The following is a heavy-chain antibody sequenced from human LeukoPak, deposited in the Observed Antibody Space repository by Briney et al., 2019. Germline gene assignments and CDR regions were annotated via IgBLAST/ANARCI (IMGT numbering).Heavy chain of an antibody. CDR2: IGTAGDT. D-gene: IGHD3-10*01. CDR1: GFTFSSYD. V-gene: IGHV3-13*01. Sequence: PGGSLRLSCAASGFTFSSYDMHWVRRATGKGLEWVSAIGTAGDTYYPGSVKGRFTISRENAKNSLYLQMNSLRAGDTAVYYCARVAYYGSEGMDVWGQGTTVTVSS. J-gene: IGHJ6*02. CDR3: ARVAYYGSEGMDV.